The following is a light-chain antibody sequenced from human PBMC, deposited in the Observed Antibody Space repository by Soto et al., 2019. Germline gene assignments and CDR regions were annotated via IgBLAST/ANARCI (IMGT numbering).Light chain of an antibody. CDR2: TAA. V-gene: IGKV1-39*01. J-gene: IGKJ4*01. CDR3: QQSYSAPTT. Sequence: DIQMTQAPSSLPASVGDRVTITCRASQTIGNYLNWYQQKSGQAPKLLIYTAASLQSGVPSRFSGSGSGTDFTLTITTLQPEDFATYYCQQSYSAPTTFGGGTKVDIK. CDR1: QTIGNY.